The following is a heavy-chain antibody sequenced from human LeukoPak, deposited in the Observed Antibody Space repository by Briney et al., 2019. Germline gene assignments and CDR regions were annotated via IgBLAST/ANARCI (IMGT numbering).Heavy chain of an antibody. D-gene: IGHD2-2*01. Sequence: SETLSLTCTVSGGSISSSSYYWGWIRQPPGKGLEWIGSIYYSGSTYYNPSLKSRVTISVDTSKNQFSLKLSSVTAADTAVYYCARESIVVVPAAIDLSWFDPWGQGTLVTVSS. CDR2: IYYSGST. J-gene: IGHJ5*02. V-gene: IGHV4-39*02. CDR1: GGSISSSSYY. CDR3: ARESIVVVPAAIDLSWFDP.